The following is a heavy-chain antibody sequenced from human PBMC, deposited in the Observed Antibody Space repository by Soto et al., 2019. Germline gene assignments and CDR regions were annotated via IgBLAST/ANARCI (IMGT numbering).Heavy chain of an antibody. J-gene: IGHJ2*01. CDR1: GGTFNSYA. D-gene: IGHD6-19*01. Sequence: QVQLVQSGAEVKKPGSSVKVSCKASGGTFNSYALTWVRQAPGHGLDWMGGLIPIFRSTNYAQKFQGRVKITANRSTSTASMERSSLRSDDTAVYYWARVLLPPYGSGCRRVYWDFDLWGRGTLVTVSS. CDR3: ARVLLPPYGSGCRRVYWDFDL. V-gene: IGHV1-69*06. CDR2: LIPIFRST.